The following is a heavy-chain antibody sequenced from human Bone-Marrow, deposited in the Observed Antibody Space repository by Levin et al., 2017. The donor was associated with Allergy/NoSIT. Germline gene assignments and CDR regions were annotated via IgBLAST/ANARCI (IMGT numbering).Heavy chain of an antibody. Sequence: GGSLRLSCAASGFTFSSYSMNWVRQAPGKGLEWVSSISSSSSYIYYADSVKGRFTISRDNAKNSLYLQMNSLRAEDTAVYYCARGLSAFGGVIVAYYFDYWGQGTLVTVSS. CDR2: ISSSSSYI. CDR3: ARGLSAFGGVIVAYYFDY. D-gene: IGHD3-16*02. CDR1: GFTFSSYS. V-gene: IGHV3-21*01. J-gene: IGHJ4*02.